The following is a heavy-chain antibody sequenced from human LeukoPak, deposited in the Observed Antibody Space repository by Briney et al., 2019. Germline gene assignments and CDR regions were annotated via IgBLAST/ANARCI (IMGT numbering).Heavy chain of an antibody. J-gene: IGHJ4*02. CDR2: INPNSGGT. CDR1: GYTFTGYY. CDR3: ATGIAAAGFDY. Sequence: ASVKVSCKASGYTFTGYYMHWVRQAPGQGLEWMGWINPNSGGTNYAQKVQGRVTMTRDTSISTAYMELSRLRSDDTAVYYCATGIAAAGFDYWGQGTLVTVSS. D-gene: IGHD6-13*01. V-gene: IGHV1-2*02.